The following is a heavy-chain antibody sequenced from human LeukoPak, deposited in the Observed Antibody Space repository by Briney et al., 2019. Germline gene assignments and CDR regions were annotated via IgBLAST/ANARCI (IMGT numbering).Heavy chain of an antibody. CDR2: IGGSGGST. D-gene: IGHD6-19*01. V-gene: IGHV3-23*01. CDR1: GFTFSSFA. Sequence: PGGSLRLSCAASGFTFSSFAMSWVRQAPGKGLEWVSAIGGSGGSTYYADSVKGRFTISRDNSKNTLYLQMNSLRAEDTAVYYCAKQPWEQWLVPFDYWGQGTLVTVSS. J-gene: IGHJ4*02. CDR3: AKQPWEQWLVPFDY.